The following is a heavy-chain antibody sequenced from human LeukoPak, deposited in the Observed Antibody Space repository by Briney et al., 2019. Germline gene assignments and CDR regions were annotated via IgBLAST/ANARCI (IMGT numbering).Heavy chain of an antibody. Sequence: PGGSLRLSCAASGFTFDDYGMSWVRQAPGKGLEWVSGINWSGGSTGYADSVKGRFTISTDNAKNSLYLQMNSLRAEDTAFYYCARADSYYYDSSGYDYWGQGTLVTVSS. CDR2: INWSGGST. CDR3: ARADSYYYDSSGYDY. V-gene: IGHV3-20*04. D-gene: IGHD3-22*01. CDR1: GFTFDDYG. J-gene: IGHJ4*02.